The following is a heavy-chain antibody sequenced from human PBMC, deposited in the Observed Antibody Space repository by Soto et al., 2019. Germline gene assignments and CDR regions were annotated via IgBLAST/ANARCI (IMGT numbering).Heavy chain of an antibody. CDR1: GFTFSSYA. V-gene: IGHV3-23*01. J-gene: IGHJ4*02. Sequence: EVQLLESGGGLVQPGGSLRLSCAASGFTFSSYAMSWVRQAPGKGLEWVSAISGSGGSTYYADSVKGRFTISRDNSKNTLYLQMKSLRAEDTAVYYCAKTLYYYDTSGYQWGQGTLVTVSS. CDR2: ISGSGGST. CDR3: AKTLYYYDTSGYQ. D-gene: IGHD3-22*01.